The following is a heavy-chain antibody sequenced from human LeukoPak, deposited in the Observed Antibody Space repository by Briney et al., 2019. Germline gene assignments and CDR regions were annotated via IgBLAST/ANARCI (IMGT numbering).Heavy chain of an antibody. J-gene: IGHJ5*02. CDR3: ARARGNDSGYDYYLKCTWFDP. Sequence: PSETLSLLCSVSGGSISVYYWSWIRQPPGKGLEWIGYISDSGTTNYNPSLKSRVTISGDTSKNQVSLRLTSVTAADTAVYYCARARGNDSGYDYYLKCTWFDPWGQGTLVTVSS. CDR2: ISDSGTT. CDR1: GGSISVYY. V-gene: IGHV4-59*01. D-gene: IGHD5-12*01.